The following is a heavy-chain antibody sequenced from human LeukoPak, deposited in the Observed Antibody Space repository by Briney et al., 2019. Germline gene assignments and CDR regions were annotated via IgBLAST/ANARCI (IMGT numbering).Heavy chain of an antibody. CDR1: GGSISSYY. Sequence: SETLSLTCTVSGGSISSYYWSWIRQPPGKGLEWIGYIYYSGGTNYNPSLKSRVTISVDTSKNQFSLKLSSVTAADTAVYYCARWGTGTTDYFDYWGQGTLVTVSS. D-gene: IGHD1-7*01. CDR3: ARWGTGTTDYFDY. J-gene: IGHJ4*02. CDR2: IYYSGGT. V-gene: IGHV4-59*01.